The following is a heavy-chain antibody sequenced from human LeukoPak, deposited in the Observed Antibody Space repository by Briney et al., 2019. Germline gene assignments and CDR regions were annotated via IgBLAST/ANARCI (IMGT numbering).Heavy chain of an antibody. D-gene: IGHD1-1*01. J-gene: IGHJ4*02. V-gene: IGHV3-21*01. Sequence: GGSLRLSCAASGVIFRSQSMNWVRQAPGKGLEWVSSISSSSSYNHYADSVKGRFTISRDNAKTSLYLQMNSLRAEDTAVYFCASRMGTYLDYWGQGTLVTVSS. CDR3: ASRMGTYLDY. CDR2: ISSSSSYN. CDR1: GVIFRSQS.